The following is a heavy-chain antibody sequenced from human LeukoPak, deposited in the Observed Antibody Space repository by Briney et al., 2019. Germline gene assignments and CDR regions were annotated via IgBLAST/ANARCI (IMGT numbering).Heavy chain of an antibody. V-gene: IGHV4-34*01. Sequence: KSSETLSLTCAVYGGSFSGYYWSWIRQPPGKGLEWIGEINHCGSTNYNPSLKSRVTISVDTSKNQFSLKLSSVTAADTAVYYCARATYCSSSSCPPSVRPYYFDYWGQGTLVTVSS. D-gene: IGHD2-2*01. CDR2: INHCGST. CDR3: ARATYCSSSSCPPSVRPYYFDY. J-gene: IGHJ4*02. CDR1: GGSFSGYY.